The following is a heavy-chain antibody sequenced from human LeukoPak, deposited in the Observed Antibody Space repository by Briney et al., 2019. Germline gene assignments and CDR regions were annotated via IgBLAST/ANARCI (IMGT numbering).Heavy chain of an antibody. CDR3: ARVLYGSGSYDLDY. V-gene: IGHV3-21*01. CDR1: GFTFSSYS. Sequence: PGGSLRLSRAASGFTFSSYSMNWVRQAPGKGLEWVSSISSSSSYIYYADSVKGRFTVSRDNAKNSLYLQMNSLRAEDTAAYYCARVLYGSGSYDLDYWGQGTLVTVSS. D-gene: IGHD3-10*01. CDR2: ISSSSSYI. J-gene: IGHJ4*02.